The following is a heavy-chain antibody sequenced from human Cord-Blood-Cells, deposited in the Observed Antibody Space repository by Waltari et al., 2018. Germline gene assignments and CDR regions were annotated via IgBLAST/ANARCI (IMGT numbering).Heavy chain of an antibody. CDR1: GYTFTSYG. CDR3: ARGGGGTTPYYYYGMDV. Sequence: VKKPGASVQVSCKASGYTFTSYGISWVRQAPGQGFEWMGWISAYNGNTNYAQKLQGRVTMTTDTSTRTAYMERRSVRSDDTAVYYCARGGGGTTPYYYYGMDVWGQGTTVTVSS. V-gene: IGHV1-18*01. CDR2: ISAYNGNT. J-gene: IGHJ6*02. D-gene: IGHD1-1*01.